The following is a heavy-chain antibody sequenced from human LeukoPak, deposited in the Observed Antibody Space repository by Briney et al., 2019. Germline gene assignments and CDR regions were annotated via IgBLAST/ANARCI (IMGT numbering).Heavy chain of an antibody. D-gene: IGHD2-2*02. CDR2: INHSGST. CDR1: GGSFSGYY. Sequence: TSETLSLTCAVYGGSFSGYYWSWIRQPPGKGLEWIGEINHSGSTNYNPSLKSQVTISVDTSKNQFSLKLSSVTAADTAVYYCANRAIYCSSTSCYSPPFDYWGQGTLVTVSS. V-gene: IGHV4-34*01. J-gene: IGHJ4*02. CDR3: ANRAIYCSSTSCYSPPFDY.